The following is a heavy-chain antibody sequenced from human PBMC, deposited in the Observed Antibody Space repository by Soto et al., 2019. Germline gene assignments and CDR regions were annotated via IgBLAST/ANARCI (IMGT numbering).Heavy chain of an antibody. CDR1: GFTFGDYA. J-gene: IGHJ4*02. V-gene: IGHV3-49*04. D-gene: IGHD2-2*02. Sequence: GGSLRLSCTASGFTFGDYAMSWVRQAPGKGLEWVGFIRSKAYGGTTEYAASVKGRFTISRDDSKSIAYLQMNSLKTEDTAVYYCTRDRGYCSSTSCYRGGWYYFDYWGQGTLVTVSS. CDR2: IRSKAYGGTT. CDR3: TRDRGYCSSTSCYRGGWYYFDY.